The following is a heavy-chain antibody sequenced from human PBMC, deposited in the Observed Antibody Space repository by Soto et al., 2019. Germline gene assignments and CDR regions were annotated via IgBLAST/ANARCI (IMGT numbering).Heavy chain of an antibody. V-gene: IGHV3-72*01. CDR1: GCAYSDHY. J-gene: IGHJ6*02. CDR3: TRVRLFPTIPKPGIDA. Sequence: SLILSCPTCGCAYSDHYMDWVRQAPGKDLEWVGRIRNKANFYATEYAASVKGRFSISRDDSKNSLYLQMNRLKIEDTAIYYCTRVRLFPTIPKPGIDAWGQGTTVTVSS. D-gene: IGHD2-2*01. CDR2: IRNKANFYAT.